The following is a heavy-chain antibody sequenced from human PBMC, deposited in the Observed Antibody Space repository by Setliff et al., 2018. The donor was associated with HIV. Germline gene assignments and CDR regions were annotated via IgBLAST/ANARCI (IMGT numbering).Heavy chain of an antibody. CDR2: IRSKAYGGTT. Sequence: GGSLRLSCTASGFTFGDYAMSWVRQAPGKGLEWVGFIRSKAYGGTTEYAASVKGRFTISRDDSKSIAYLQMNSLKTEDTAVYYCTRGHKNCDIWGQGTMVTVSS. D-gene: IGHD1-1*01. V-gene: IGHV3-49*04. CDR3: TRGHKNCDI. J-gene: IGHJ3*02. CDR1: GFTFGDYA.